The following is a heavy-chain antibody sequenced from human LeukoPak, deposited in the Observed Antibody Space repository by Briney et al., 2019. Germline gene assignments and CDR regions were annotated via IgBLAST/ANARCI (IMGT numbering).Heavy chain of an antibody. Sequence: PGRSLRLSCAASGFTFSSYAMHWVRQAPGKGLEWVAVISYDGSNKYYADSVKGRFTISRDNSKNTLYQQMNSLRAEDTAVYYCAREGSHYDSSGYYLWYFDYWGQGTLVTVSS. J-gene: IGHJ4*02. V-gene: IGHV3-30-3*01. D-gene: IGHD3-22*01. CDR2: ISYDGSNK. CDR1: GFTFSSYA. CDR3: AREGSHYDSSGYYLWYFDY.